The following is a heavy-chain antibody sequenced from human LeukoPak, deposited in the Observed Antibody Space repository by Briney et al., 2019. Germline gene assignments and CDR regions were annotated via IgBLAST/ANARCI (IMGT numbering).Heavy chain of an antibody. CDR2: INPSGGST. D-gene: IGHD6-13*01. V-gene: IGHV1-46*01. Sequence: GVSVTVSCTASGYTFTSYYKHWVRQAPGQGLEWMGIINPSGGSTSYAQKFQGRVTMTRDTSTSTVYMELSSLRSEDTAVYYCASGSSWYTACDYWGQGTLVTVSS. CDR3: ASGSSWYTACDY. CDR1: GYTFTSYY. J-gene: IGHJ4*02.